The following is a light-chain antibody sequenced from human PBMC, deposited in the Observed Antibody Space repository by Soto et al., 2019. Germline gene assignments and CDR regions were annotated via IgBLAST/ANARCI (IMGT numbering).Light chain of an antibody. V-gene: IGKV1-39*01. CDR3: QQSYNASYT. Sequence: DIQMTQSPSSLSVSIGDSITITCRASQNIGTSLNWYQMKLGRAPKLLIYSAVTLQSGAPSRFSGGVSGTVFTLTIKNLQPDDFATLSCQQSYNASYTFGLGTMLEIK. CDR2: SAV. CDR1: QNIGTS. J-gene: IGKJ2*01.